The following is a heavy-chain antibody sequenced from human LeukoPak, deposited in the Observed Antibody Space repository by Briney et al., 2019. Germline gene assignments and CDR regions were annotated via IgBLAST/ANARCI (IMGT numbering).Heavy chain of an antibody. CDR3: ARSGTTGGNCTPRCNWFDP. CDR2: IHSSGST. CDR1: GGSISSYY. D-gene: IGHD2-8*01. Sequence: SETLSLTCTVSGGSISSYYWNWIRQPAGKGLEWIGRIHSSGSTNYNPSLTSRVTLSLDTSKNQFSLKLSSVTAADTAVYYCARSGTTGGNCTPRCNWFDPWGQGTLATVSS. J-gene: IGHJ5*02. V-gene: IGHV4-4*07.